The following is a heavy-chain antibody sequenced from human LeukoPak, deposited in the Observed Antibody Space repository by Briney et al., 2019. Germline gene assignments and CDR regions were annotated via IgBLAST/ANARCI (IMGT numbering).Heavy chain of an antibody. CDR2: IIDSGTT. Sequence: ETLSLTCGVSGGSFSGYFWTWIRQPPGKGLEWIGEIIDSGTTNYNPSLESRVAMSVDTSKNQVSLRLSSVTAADTAVYYCATLYLVNAFDIWGPGTLVTVSS. V-gene: IGHV4-34*12. J-gene: IGHJ3*02. D-gene: IGHD2-2*02. CDR1: GGSFSGYF. CDR3: ATLYLVNAFDI.